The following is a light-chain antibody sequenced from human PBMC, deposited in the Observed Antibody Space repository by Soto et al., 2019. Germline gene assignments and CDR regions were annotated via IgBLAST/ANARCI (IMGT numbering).Light chain of an antibody. CDR2: EVS. J-gene: IGLJ2*01. V-gene: IGLV2-14*01. CDR1: RSDVGGYNY. Sequence: QSVLTQPASVSGSPGQSITISCTGTRSDVGGYNYVSWYQQQPGKAPKLMIYEVSNRPSGVSNRFSGSKSGNTASMTISGLQAEDEADYYCSSYTSSSTRVVFGGGTKLTVL. CDR3: SSYTSSSTRVV.